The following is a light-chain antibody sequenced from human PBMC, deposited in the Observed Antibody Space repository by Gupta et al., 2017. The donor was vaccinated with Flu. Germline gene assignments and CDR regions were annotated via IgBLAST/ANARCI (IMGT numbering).Light chain of an antibody. V-gene: IGKV1-5*03. CDR3: QQHNSYPYT. CDR1: QNIPNW. J-gene: IGKJ2*01. Sequence: DIQMTQSPSTLSASVGDRVTITCRASQNIPNWLAWFQQKPGKAPKLLIYKASSLESGVPSRFSGSGSETEFTLTISSLQPDDFATYYCQQHNSYPYTFGQGTKLEIK. CDR2: KAS.